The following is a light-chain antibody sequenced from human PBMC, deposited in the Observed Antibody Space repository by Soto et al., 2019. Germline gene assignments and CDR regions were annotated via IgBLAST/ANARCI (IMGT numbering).Light chain of an antibody. Sequence: MTQSPLSLPVTRVDPASISCRASQSLLHSNGYNYLDWYQQKPGKAPKLLIYAASSLQSGVPSRFSGSGSGTDFTLTISSLQPEDFATYYCQQSYSTPITFGQGTRLEIK. CDR2: AAS. J-gene: IGKJ5*01. V-gene: IGKV1-39*01. CDR1: QSLLHSNGYNY. CDR3: QQSYSTPIT.